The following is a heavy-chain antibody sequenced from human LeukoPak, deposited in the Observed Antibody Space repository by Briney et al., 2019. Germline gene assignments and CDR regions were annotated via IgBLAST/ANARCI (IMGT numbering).Heavy chain of an antibody. Sequence: GGSLRLSCAASGFTFSSYAMSWVRQAPGKGLEWVSAIGTAGDRYYPGSVKGRFTISRENAKNSLFLQMNSPTAGDTAVYYCARAASGYGFDYWGQGTLVTVSS. J-gene: IGHJ4*02. V-gene: IGHV3-13*01. CDR1: GFTFSSYA. CDR2: IGTAGDR. D-gene: IGHD5-12*01. CDR3: ARAASGYGFDY.